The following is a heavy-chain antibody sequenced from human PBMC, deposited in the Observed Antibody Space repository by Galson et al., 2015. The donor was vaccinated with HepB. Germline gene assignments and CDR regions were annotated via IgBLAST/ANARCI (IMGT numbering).Heavy chain of an antibody. D-gene: IGHD4-17*01. Sequence: QSGAEVKKPGESLKISCKGSGYSFTSYWIGWVRQMPGKGLEWMGIIYPGDSDTRYSLSFQGQVTISADKSISTAYLQWSSLKASDTAMYYCASNWDYGDYRHAFDIWGQGTMVTVSS. CDR2: IYPGDSDT. V-gene: IGHV5-51*03. CDR1: GYSFTSYW. J-gene: IGHJ3*02. CDR3: ASNWDYGDYRHAFDI.